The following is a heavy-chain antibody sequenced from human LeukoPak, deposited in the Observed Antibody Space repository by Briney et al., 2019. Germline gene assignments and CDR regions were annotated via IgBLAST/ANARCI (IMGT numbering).Heavy chain of an antibody. CDR1: GYSFTAYY. CDR2: INPNSGGT. CDR3: ARDLIVVVNPKPEYFQH. J-gene: IGHJ1*01. Sequence: AASVTVSCKASGYSFTAYYIHWVRQAPGQGLEWMGWINPNSGGTNYAQKFQGRVAMTRDMSISTVYMELSRLRSDDTAVYYCARDLIVVVNPKPEYFQHWGQGTLVTVSS. V-gene: IGHV1-2*02. D-gene: IGHD3-22*01.